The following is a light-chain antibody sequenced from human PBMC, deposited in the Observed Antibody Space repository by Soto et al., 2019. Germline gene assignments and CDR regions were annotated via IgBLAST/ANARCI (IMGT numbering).Light chain of an antibody. CDR2: RTS. Sequence: IVMTPSPATLSVSPGARASVSSRASQSISSNLAWYQQKPGQAPRLLMFRTSSRATGFPARFSGSGSGTEFNLTISSLQSEDFGVYDCQQYNNWPRATFGGGTKVDIK. V-gene: IGKV3-15*01. J-gene: IGKJ4*01. CDR1: QSISSN. CDR3: QQYNNWPRAT.